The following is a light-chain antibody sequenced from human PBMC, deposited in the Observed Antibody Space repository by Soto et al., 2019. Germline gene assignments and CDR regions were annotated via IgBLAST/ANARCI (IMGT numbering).Light chain of an antibody. CDR2: DVS. Sequence: DIQMTQSPSTLSASVRYRVTITCRASQNISRWLAWYQQKPGKAPNLLIYDVSSFGGGVPSRFSGSGSGTEFTLTISSLQPDDFATYYCQHYKTYYRTFGQGTKVDI. V-gene: IGKV1-5*01. J-gene: IGKJ1*01. CDR3: QHYKTYYRT. CDR1: QNISRW.